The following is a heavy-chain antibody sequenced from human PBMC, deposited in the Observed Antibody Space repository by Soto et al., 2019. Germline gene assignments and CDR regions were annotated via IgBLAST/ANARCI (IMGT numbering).Heavy chain of an antibody. D-gene: IGHD2-2*01. V-gene: IGHV1-2*04. CDR3: ARDLRVVDGNCSSTSCYGNRYYYYYMDV. CDR2: INPNSGGT. CDR1: GYTFTGYY. J-gene: IGHJ6*03. Sequence: GASVKVSCKASGYTFTGYYMHWVRQAPGQGLEWMGWINPNSGGTNYAQKFQGWVTMTRDTSISTAYMELSRLRSDDTAVYYCARDLRVVDGNCSSTSCYGNRYYYYYMDVWGKGTTVTVSS.